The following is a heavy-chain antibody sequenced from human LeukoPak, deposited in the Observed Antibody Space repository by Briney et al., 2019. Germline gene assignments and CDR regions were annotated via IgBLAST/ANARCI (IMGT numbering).Heavy chain of an antibody. CDR3: AKGSGGGDYYYFYMDV. Sequence: GRSLRLSCAASGFTFDDYAMHWVRQAPGKGLEWDSGISWNSGSIGYADSVKGRFTISRDNAKNSLYLQMNSLRAEDMALYYCAKGSGGGDYYYFYMDVWGKGTTVTVSS. CDR1: GFTFDDYA. D-gene: IGHD3-10*01. J-gene: IGHJ6*03. CDR2: ISWNSGSI. V-gene: IGHV3-9*03.